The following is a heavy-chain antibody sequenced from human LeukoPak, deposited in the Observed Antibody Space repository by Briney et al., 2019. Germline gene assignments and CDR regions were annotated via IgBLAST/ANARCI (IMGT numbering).Heavy chain of an antibody. CDR2: IYPGDSDT. V-gene: IGHV5-51*01. D-gene: IGHD3-3*01. CDR1: GYSFTSYW. J-gene: IGHJ4*02. Sequence: ESLKISCKGSGYSFTSYWIAWVRQMPGKGLEWMGIIYPGDSDTRYSPSFQGQVTISADKSISTAYLQWSSLKASDTAMYYCARCYDFWSGTLLFDYWGQGTLVTVSS. CDR3: ARCYDFWSGTLLFDY.